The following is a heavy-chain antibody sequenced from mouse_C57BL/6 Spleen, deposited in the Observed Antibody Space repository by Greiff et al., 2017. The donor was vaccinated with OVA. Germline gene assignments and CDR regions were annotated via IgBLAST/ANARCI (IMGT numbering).Heavy chain of an antibody. D-gene: IGHD2-5*01. J-gene: IGHJ2*01. V-gene: IGHV1-81*01. Sequence: VMLVESGAELARPGASVKLSCKASGYTFTSYGISWVKQRTGQGLEWIGEIYPRSGNTYYNEKFKGKATLTADKSSSTAYMELRSLTSEDSAVYFCARSYSNYSYYFDYWGQGTTRTVSS. CDR3: ARSYSNYSYYFDY. CDR2: IYPRSGNT. CDR1: GYTFTSYG.